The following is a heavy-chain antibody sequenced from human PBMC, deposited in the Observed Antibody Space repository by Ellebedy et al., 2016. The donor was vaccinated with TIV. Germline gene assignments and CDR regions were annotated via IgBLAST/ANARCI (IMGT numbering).Heavy chain of an antibody. Sequence: PGGSLRLSCAASGFTLSSYWMHWVRQAPGKGLVWVSRINGDGTGTTYADSVKGRFTISRDNAKNTLYLQMNSLRAEDTAMYYCAKDKVFGDSKWEIDVWGQGTTVTVSS. CDR3: AKDKVFGDSKWEIDV. V-gene: IGHV3-74*01. D-gene: IGHD4-17*01. CDR1: GFTLSSYW. CDR2: INGDGTGT. J-gene: IGHJ6*02.